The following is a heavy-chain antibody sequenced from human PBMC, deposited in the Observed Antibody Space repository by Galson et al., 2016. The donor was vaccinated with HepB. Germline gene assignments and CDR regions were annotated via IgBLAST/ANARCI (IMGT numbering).Heavy chain of an antibody. V-gene: IGHV2-5*02. CDR3: ALISPSTYGPADY. CDR2: IYWDDDR. Sequence: PALVKPTQTLTLTCTCSGFSLSTYGVAVGWIRQPPGKALEWLALIYWDDDRRYSPSLKSRVTITKDTSKSQVVLKMTNMDPVDTGTYYCALISPSTYGPADYWGQGTLVTVSS. J-gene: IGHJ4*02. CDR1: GFSLSTYGVA. D-gene: IGHD3-10*01.